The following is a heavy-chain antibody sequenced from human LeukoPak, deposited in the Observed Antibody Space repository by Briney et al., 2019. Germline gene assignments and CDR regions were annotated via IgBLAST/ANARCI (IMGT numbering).Heavy chain of an antibody. CDR3: ARARKYGGCSGGSCGPDAFDI. J-gene: IGHJ3*02. Sequence: ASVKVSCKASGYTFTSYGISWVRQAPGQGLEWMGWISAYNGNTNYAQKLQGRVTMTTDTSTSTAYMELRSLRSDDTAVYYCARARKYGGCSGGSCGPDAFDIWGQGTMVTVSS. D-gene: IGHD2-15*01. V-gene: IGHV1-18*01. CDR2: ISAYNGNT. CDR1: GYTFTSYG.